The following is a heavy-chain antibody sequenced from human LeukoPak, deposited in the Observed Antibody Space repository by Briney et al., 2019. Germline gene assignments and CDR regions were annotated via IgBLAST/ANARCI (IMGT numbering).Heavy chain of an antibody. D-gene: IGHD3-22*01. V-gene: IGHV4-59*11. CDR3: ARLLDNDIRGDPDTFDV. J-gene: IGHJ3*01. CDR1: GLSLSGHY. Sequence: SETLSLTCTVSGLSLSGHYWSWLRQPPRKRLEWIGYVSYSGRTKYTPSLQSRVTIAIDTSKSQFSLKLTSVTSADTAVYSCARLLDNDIRGDPDTFDVWGQGTTVSVSS. CDR2: VSYSGRT.